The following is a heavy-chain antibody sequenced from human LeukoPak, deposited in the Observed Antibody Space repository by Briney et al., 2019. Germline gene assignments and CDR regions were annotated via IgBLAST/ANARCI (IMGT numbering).Heavy chain of an antibody. J-gene: IGHJ4*02. Sequence: GESLKISCKGSGFSLTTYWIGWVRQKPGKGLEWMGIIYPGDSDTRYSPSFQGQVTISGDKSIGTAYLQWSSLKASDTAMYYCATYDYDSSGYYRFEYWGQGTLVTVSS. D-gene: IGHD3-22*01. V-gene: IGHV5-51*01. CDR2: IYPGDSDT. CDR3: ATYDYDSSGYYRFEY. CDR1: GFSLTTYW.